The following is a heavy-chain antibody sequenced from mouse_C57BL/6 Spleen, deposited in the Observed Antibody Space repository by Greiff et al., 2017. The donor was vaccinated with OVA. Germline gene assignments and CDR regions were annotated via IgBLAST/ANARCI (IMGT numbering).Heavy chain of an antibody. D-gene: IGHD1-1*01. Sequence: VQLQQPGAELVMPGASVKLSCKASGYTFTSYWMHWVKQRPGQGLEWIGEIDPSDSYTNYNQKFKGKSTLTVDKSSSTAYMQLSSLTSEDSAVYYCARGDYGSAAYWGQGTLVTVSA. CDR2: IDPSDSYT. V-gene: IGHV1-69*01. CDR3: ARGDYGSAAY. J-gene: IGHJ3*01. CDR1: GYTFTSYW.